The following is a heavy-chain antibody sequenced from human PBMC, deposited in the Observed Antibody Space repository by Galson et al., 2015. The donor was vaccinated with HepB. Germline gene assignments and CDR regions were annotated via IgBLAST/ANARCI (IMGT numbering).Heavy chain of an antibody. J-gene: IGHJ4*02. D-gene: IGHD1-26*01. CDR3: ARALRYSERSYDDY. Sequence: SLRLSCAASGFTFSDHYMDWVRQPPGKGLEWVGRTRNKANSYTTVYAASVKDRFTISRDDSKNSLYLQMNSLKTEDTAVYYCARALRYSERSYDDYWGQGTLVTVSS. V-gene: IGHV3-72*01. CDR2: TRNKANSYTT. CDR1: GFTFSDHY.